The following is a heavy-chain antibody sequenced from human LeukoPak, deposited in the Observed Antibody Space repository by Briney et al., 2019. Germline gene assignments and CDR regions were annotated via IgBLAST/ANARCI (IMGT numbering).Heavy chain of an antibody. CDR2: ISGSGGST. CDR1: GFTFSSYA. J-gene: IGHJ4*02. V-gene: IGHV3-23*01. D-gene: IGHD1-26*01. CDR3: AKDRGYSGIFDN. Sequence: GGSLRLSCAASGFTFSSYAMSWVRQAPGKGLEWVSVISGSGGSTYYADSVKGRFTISRDNSKNTLYLQMNSLRGEDTAVYYCAKDRGYSGIFDNWGQGTLVTVSS.